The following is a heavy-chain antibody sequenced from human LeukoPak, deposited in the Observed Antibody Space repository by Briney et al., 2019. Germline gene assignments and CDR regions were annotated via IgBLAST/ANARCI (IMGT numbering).Heavy chain of an antibody. D-gene: IGHD3-10*01. CDR3: ARAGVRGYYYYYMDV. CDR2: IYTSGST. V-gene: IGHV4-61*02. J-gene: IGHJ6*03. Sequence: SETLSLTCTVSGGSISSGSYYWSWIRQPAGKGLEWIGRIYTSGSTNYNPSLKSRVTISVDTSKNQFSLKLSSVTAADTAVCYCARAGVRGYYYYYMDVWGKGTTVTISS. CDR1: GGSISSGSYY.